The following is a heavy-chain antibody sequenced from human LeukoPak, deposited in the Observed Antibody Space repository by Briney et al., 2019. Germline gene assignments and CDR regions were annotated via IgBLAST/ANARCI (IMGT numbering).Heavy chain of an antibody. CDR2: ISYDGSNK. J-gene: IGHJ6*04. V-gene: IGHV3-30*18. D-gene: IGHD6-19*01. CDR1: GFTFSSYE. CDR3: AKDRRSIAVAGPYYYYYGMDV. Sequence: GGSLRLSCAASGFTFSSYEMNWVRQAPGKGLEWVAVISYDGSNKYYADSVKGRFTISRDNSKNTLYLQMNSLRAEDTAVYYCAKDRRSIAVAGPYYYYYGMDVWGKGTTVTVSS.